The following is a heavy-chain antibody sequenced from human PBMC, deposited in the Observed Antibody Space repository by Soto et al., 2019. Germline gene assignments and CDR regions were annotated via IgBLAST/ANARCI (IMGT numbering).Heavy chain of an antibody. Sequence: EVQLVESGGGLVKPGGSLRLSCAASGFTFSNAWMSWVRQAPGKGLEWVGRIKSKTDGGTTDYAAPVKGRFTISRDDSKNTLYLQMNSLKTEDTAVYYCTTCWDYYDSSGYSDAFDIWGQGTMVTVSS. CDR2: IKSKTDGGTT. CDR1: GFTFSNAW. V-gene: IGHV3-15*01. J-gene: IGHJ3*02. D-gene: IGHD3-22*01. CDR3: TTCWDYYDSSGYSDAFDI.